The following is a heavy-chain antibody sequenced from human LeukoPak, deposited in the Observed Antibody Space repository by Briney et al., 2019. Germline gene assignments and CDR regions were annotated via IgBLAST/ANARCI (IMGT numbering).Heavy chain of an antibody. V-gene: IGHV3-15*01. CDR1: EFSFNNGW. CDR3: ATEGYTYGHHSFDV. CDR2: IRSKTSGGTT. Sequence: GGSLRLSCAASEFSFNNGWMSWVRQAPGKGLEWVGRIRSKTSGGTTEYAAPVRGRFTISRDDSKSTLYLQMDSLETEDTALYYCATEGYTYGHHSFDVWGQGTMVTVSS. J-gene: IGHJ3*01. D-gene: IGHD5-18*01.